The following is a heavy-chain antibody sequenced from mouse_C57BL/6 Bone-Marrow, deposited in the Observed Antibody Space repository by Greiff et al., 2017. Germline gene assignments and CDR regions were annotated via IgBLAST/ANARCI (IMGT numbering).Heavy chain of an antibody. D-gene: IGHD1-1*01. J-gene: IGHJ1*03. CDR1: GYTFTSYN. V-gene: IGHV1-12*01. CDR3: AREDYGSSYYWYFDG. CDR2: IYPGNGDT. Sequence: SGAELVRPGASVKMSCKASGYTFTSYNMHWVKQTPRQGLEWIGAIYPGNGDTSYNQKFKGKATLTVDKSSSTAYMQLRSLTSEDSAVYFCAREDYGSSYYWYFDGWGTGTTVTVSS.